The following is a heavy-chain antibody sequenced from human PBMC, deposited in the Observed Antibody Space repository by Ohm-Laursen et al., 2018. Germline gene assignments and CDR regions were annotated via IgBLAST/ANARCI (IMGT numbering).Heavy chain of an antibody. V-gene: IGHV3-11*04. D-gene: IGHD6-19*01. Sequence: SLRLSCTASGFTFSDYYMSWIRQAPGKGLEWVSYISSSGSTIYYADSVKGRFTISRDNAKNSLYLQMNSLSAEDTAVYYCARASSSIAVAGLDYWGQGTLVTVSS. CDR2: ISSSGSTI. CDR3: ARASSSIAVAGLDY. CDR1: GFTFSDYY. J-gene: IGHJ4*02.